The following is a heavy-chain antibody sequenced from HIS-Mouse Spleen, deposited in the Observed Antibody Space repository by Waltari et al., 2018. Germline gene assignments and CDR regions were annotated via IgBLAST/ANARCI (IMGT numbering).Heavy chain of an antibody. V-gene: IGHV1-18*01. CDR3: ARDLDNDFWSGYYMTYFDY. Sequence: QVQLVQSGAEVKKPGASVKVSCKASGYTFTSYGISWVRQAPGQGLEWMGWISAYNGNTNYAQKLQGRVTMTTDTSTSTAYMELRSLRSDDTAVYYCARDLDNDFWSGYYMTYFDYWGQGTLVTVSS. CDR2: ISAYNGNT. CDR1: GYTFTSYG. J-gene: IGHJ4*02. D-gene: IGHD3-3*01.